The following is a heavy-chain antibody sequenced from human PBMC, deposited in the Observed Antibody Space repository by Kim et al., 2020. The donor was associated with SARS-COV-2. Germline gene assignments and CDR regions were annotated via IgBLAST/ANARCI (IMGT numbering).Heavy chain of an antibody. CDR3: VKGGWGSTWHH. J-gene: IGHJ5*02. Sequence: YFVDPVKGRFTISRDNSTNTLYLQMRTLRAEDTAVYYCVKGGWGSTWHHWGQGTLVTVAS. V-gene: IGHV3-23*01. D-gene: IGHD2-21*01.